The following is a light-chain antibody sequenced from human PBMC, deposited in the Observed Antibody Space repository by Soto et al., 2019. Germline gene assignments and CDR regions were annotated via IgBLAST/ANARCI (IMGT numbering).Light chain of an antibody. CDR3: AAWDDSLTGVV. V-gene: IGLV1-44*01. CDR1: SSDVGSYNL. Sequence: QSALTQPASVSGSPGQSITISCTGTSSDVGSYNLVSWYQQLPKTAPKLLIYSDNQRPSGVPDRFSGSKSGTSASLAINWLQSEDEADYYCAAWDDSLTGVVFGGGTKLTVL. CDR2: SDN. J-gene: IGLJ2*01.